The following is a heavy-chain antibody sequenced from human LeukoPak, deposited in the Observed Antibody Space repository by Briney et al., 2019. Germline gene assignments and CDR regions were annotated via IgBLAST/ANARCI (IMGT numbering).Heavy chain of an antibody. CDR3: AKEIAVTDWFDP. Sequence: GRSLRLSCAASGFTFSSYGMHWVRQAPGKGLEWVAVISYDGSNKYYADSVKGRFTISRDNSKNTLYLQMNSLRAEDTAVYYCAKEIAVTDWFDPWGQGTLVTVSS. D-gene: IGHD4-17*01. J-gene: IGHJ5*02. V-gene: IGHV3-30*18. CDR1: GFTFSSYG. CDR2: ISYDGSNK.